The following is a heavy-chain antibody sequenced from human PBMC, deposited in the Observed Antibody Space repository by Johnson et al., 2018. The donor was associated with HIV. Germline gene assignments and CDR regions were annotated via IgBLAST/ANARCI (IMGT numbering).Heavy chain of an antibody. CDR1: GFTFSTYG. Sequence: VQVVESGGGVVQPGRSLRLSCAASGFTFSTYGMHWVRQAPGRGLEWVAVIRYDGSRTTYAASVKGRFTISRDNANNTLYLEMNGLRADDTAVYYCVRDDYSFHFWGRGTSVTVSS. D-gene: IGHD4/OR15-4a*01. CDR2: IRYDGSRT. J-gene: IGHJ3*01. V-gene: IGHV3-33*01. CDR3: VRDDYSFHF.